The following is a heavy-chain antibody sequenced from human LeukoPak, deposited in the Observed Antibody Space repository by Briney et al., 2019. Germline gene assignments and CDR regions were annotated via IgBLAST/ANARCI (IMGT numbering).Heavy chain of an antibody. J-gene: IGHJ4*02. Sequence: GASVKVSCKVSGYTLTELSMHWVRQAPGIGLEWMGGFDPEDGETIYAQKFQGRVTMTEDTSTDTAYMELSSLRSEDTAVYYCATDRGYGDYEPFDYWGQGTLVTVSS. V-gene: IGHV1-24*01. D-gene: IGHD4-17*01. CDR3: ATDRGYGDYEPFDY. CDR2: FDPEDGET. CDR1: GYTLTELS.